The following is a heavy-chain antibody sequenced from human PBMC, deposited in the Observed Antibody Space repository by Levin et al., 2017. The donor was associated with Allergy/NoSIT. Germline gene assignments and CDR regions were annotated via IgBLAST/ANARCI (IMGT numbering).Heavy chain of an antibody. CDR2: ISYTGNT. CDR3: ARQGRGECKRGACYSWLAN. J-gene: IGHJ4*02. CDR1: GGSISNSF. V-gene: IGHV4-59*08. Sequence: SETLSLTCTVSGGSISNSFWTWIRQPPGKEMEWIGYISYTGNTDYNPSLKSRVTISIDTSKNQFSLRLNSVTAADTAVYYCARQGRGECKRGACYSWLANWGQGTLVTVSS. D-gene: IGHD2-15*01.